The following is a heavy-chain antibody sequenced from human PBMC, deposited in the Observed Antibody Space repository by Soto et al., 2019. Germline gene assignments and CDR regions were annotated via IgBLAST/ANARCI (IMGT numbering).Heavy chain of an antibody. Sequence: GGSLRLSYAASGFTFSTYNMVWVRQAPGKGLEWLSYIPSTSIPIYYANSVKGRFTISRDNAKNSLYLQMNSLRAEDTAVYYCARYYDSSGPDLWGRGTLVTVSS. V-gene: IGHV3-48*01. D-gene: IGHD3-22*01. J-gene: IGHJ2*01. CDR1: GFTFSTYN. CDR3: ARYYDSSGPDL. CDR2: IPSTSIPI.